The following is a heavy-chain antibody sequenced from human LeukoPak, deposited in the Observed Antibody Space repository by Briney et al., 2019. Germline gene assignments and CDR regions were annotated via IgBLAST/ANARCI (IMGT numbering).Heavy chain of an antibody. CDR2: INPNSGAT. Sequence: ASVKVSCKASGYTFTDYYMHWVRQAPAPGQGLEWMGWINPNSGATNYAQKFQGRVTMTRDTSIGTAYMELSRVRSDDTAVYFCARDFRAMDVWGQGTTVTVSS. J-gene: IGHJ6*02. V-gene: IGHV1-2*02. CDR3: ARDFRAMDV. CDR1: GYTFTDYY.